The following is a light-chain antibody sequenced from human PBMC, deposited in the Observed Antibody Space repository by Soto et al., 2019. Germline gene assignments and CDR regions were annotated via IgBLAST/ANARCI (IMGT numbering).Light chain of an antibody. V-gene: IGKV1-9*01. J-gene: IGKJ3*01. CDR1: QGVGTS. CDR2: APS. Sequence: DIQLTQSPSFLSASVGDRVTITCRASQGVGTSLAWYQQKPGEAPKLLIYAPSTLQSGVPSTFSGSGSGTEFTLTITSLQPEDFATYYCQQVFDFPQPFGPGTKVDVK. CDR3: QQVFDFPQP.